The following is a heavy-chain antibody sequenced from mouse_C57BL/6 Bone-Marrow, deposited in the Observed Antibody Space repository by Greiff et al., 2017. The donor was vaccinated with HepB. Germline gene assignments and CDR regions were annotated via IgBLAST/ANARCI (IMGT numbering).Heavy chain of an antibody. J-gene: IGHJ3*01. CDR3: ARNCGYYGIAY. Sequence: VQLQQSGPGLVQPSQSLSITCPVSGFSLTSYGVHWVRQSPGKGLEWLGVIWSGGSTDYNAAFISRLSISKDNSKSQVFFKMNSLQADDTAIYYCARNCGYYGIAYWGQGTLVTVSA. CDR2: IWSGGST. V-gene: IGHV2-2*01. CDR1: GFSLTSYG. D-gene: IGHD2-3*01.